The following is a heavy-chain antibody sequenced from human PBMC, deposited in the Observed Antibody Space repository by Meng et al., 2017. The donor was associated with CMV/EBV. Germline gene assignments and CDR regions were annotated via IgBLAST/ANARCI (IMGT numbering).Heavy chain of an antibody. Sequence: SETLSLTCTVSGGSISSYYWSWIRQPPGKGLEWLGYIYYSGSTNYNPSLKSRVTISVDTSKNQFSLKLSSVTAADTAVYYCARVQDTASIDYWGQGTLVTVSS. J-gene: IGHJ4*02. CDR3: ARVQDTASIDY. CDR2: IYYSGST. D-gene: IGHD5-18*01. CDR1: GGSISSYY. V-gene: IGHV4-59*01.